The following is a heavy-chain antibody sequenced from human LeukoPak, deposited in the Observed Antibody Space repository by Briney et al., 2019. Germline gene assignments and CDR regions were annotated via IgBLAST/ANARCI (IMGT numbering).Heavy chain of an antibody. J-gene: IGHJ4*02. Sequence: PSGTLSLTCAVSGGSISSSNWWSWVRQPPGKGLEWIGEIYHSGSTNYNPSLKSRVTISVDKSKNQFSLKLSSMTAADTAVYYCARDGSDYYDSSGYYPRDYWGQGTLVTVSS. CDR3: ARDGSDYYDSSGYYPRDY. CDR2: IYHSGST. CDR1: GGSISSSNW. V-gene: IGHV4-4*02. D-gene: IGHD3-22*01.